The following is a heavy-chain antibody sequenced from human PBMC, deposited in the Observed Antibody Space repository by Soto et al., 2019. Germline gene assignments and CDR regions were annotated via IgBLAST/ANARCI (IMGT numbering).Heavy chain of an antibody. CDR3: ARDQISHSSSSPSAYYYYYYGMDV. CDR2: TYYRSKWYN. V-gene: IGHV6-1*01. CDR1: GDSVSSNSAA. D-gene: IGHD6-6*01. Sequence: QTLSLTCAISGDSVSSNSAAWNWIRQSPSRGLEWLGRTYYRSKWYNDYAVSVKSRITINPDTSKNQFSLQLNSVTPEDTAVYYCARDQISHSSSSPSAYYYYYYGMDVWGQGTTVTVSS. J-gene: IGHJ6*02.